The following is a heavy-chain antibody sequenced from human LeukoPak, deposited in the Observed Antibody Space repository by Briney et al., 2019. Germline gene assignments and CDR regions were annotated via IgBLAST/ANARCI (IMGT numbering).Heavy chain of an antibody. J-gene: IGHJ4*02. D-gene: IGHD6-13*01. CDR1: GGSISSGGYY. Sequence: SETLSLTCTVSGGSISSGGYYWSWIRQHPGKGLEWIGYIYYSGSTYYNPSLKSRVTISVDTSKNQFSLNLSSVTAADTAVYYCARSGRGDSSLSYYFDYWGQGTLVTVSS. CDR3: ARSGRGDSSLSYYFDY. CDR2: IYYSGST. V-gene: IGHV4-31*03.